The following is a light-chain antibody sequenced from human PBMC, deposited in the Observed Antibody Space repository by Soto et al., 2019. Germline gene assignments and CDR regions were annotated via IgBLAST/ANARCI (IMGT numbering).Light chain of an antibody. CDR2: GAS. CDR3: HKYGSSHHT. CDR1: QSLSSGY. J-gene: IGKJ2*01. V-gene: IGKV3-20*01. Sequence: EIVLTQSPGTLSLSPGERATLSCRASQSLSSGYLAWYQQKPGQAPRLLIYGASSRATGIPDRFSGNGFGTDFTLTISRLEPEDSGMFYCHKYGSSHHTFGQGTKLEIK.